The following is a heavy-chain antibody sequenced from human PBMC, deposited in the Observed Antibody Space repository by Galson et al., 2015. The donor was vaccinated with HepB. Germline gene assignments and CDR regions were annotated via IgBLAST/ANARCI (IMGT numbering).Heavy chain of an antibody. Sequence: SVKVSCKASGGTFSSYAISWVRQAPGQGLEWMGGIIPIFGTANYAQKFQGRVTITADESTSTAYMELSSLRSEDTAVYYCARDDPTYYGDYRWFDPWGQGTLVTVSS. V-gene: IGHV1-69*13. J-gene: IGHJ5*02. CDR3: ARDDPTYYGDYRWFDP. CDR1: GGTFSSYA. CDR2: IIPIFGTA. D-gene: IGHD4-17*01.